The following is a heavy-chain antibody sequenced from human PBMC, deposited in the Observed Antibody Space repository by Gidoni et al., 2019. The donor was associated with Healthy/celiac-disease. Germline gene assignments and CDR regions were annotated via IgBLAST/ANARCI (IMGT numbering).Heavy chain of an antibody. V-gene: IGHV3-21*01. D-gene: IGHD3-10*01. CDR2: ISSSSSYI. J-gene: IGHJ6*02. CDR1: GFTFSSYS. CDR3: ARESALWGGTIWFGELSAHYYYGMDV. Sequence: EVQLVESGGGLVKPGGSLRLSCAASGFTFSSYSMNWVSQAPGKGLEWVSSISSSSSYIYYADSVKGRFTISRDNAKNSLYLQMNSLRAEDTAVYYCARESALWGGTIWFGELSAHYYYGMDVWGQGTTVTVSS.